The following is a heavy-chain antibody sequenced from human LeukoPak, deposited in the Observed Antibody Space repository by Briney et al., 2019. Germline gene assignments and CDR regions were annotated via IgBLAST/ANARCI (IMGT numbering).Heavy chain of an antibody. CDR2: ISAYNGNT. V-gene: IGHV1-18*01. D-gene: IGHD5-24*01. J-gene: IGHJ4*02. CDR1: GYTLTIYG. Sequence: PSVSVSSTASGYTLTIYGISWGRHAPGQGLEWMGWISAYNGNTNYAQKLQGRVTLNTDTSTSTAYMELRSLRSDDTAVYYCARDLRAFRDGYKNSNYYLAYWGQGTLVTVSS. CDR3: ARDLRAFRDGYKNSNYYLAY.